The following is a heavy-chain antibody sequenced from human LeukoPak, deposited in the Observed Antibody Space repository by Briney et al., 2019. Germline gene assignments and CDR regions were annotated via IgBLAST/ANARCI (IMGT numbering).Heavy chain of an antibody. CDR2: IYYSGST. Sequence: SETLSLTCTVSGGSISSGGYYWSWIRQHPGKGLEWIGYIYYSGSTYYNPSLKSRVTISVDTSKNQFSLKLSSATAADTAVYYCARDSSGDYADYWGQGTLVTVSS. V-gene: IGHV4-31*03. D-gene: IGHD4-17*01. CDR3: ARDSSGDYADY. CDR1: GGSISSGGYY. J-gene: IGHJ4*02.